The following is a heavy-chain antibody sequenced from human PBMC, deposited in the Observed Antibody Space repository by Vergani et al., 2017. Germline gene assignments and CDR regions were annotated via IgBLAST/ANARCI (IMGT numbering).Heavy chain of an antibody. CDR1: GFTVSSNY. J-gene: IGHJ4*02. CDR3: ARIAAAGYFDY. D-gene: IGHD6-13*01. V-gene: IGHV3-23*03. Sequence: EVQLVESGGGLVQPGGSLRLSCAASGFTVSSNYMSWVRQAPGKGLEWVSVIYSGGSSTYYADSVKGRFTISRDNSKNTLYLQMNSLRAEDTAVYYCARIAAAGYFDYWGQGTLVTVSS. CDR2: IYSGGSST.